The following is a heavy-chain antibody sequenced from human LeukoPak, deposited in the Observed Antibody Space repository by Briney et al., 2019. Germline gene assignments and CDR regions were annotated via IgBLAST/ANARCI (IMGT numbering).Heavy chain of an antibody. CDR1: GGSISSGGYY. J-gene: IGHJ4*02. CDR3: ARGMNNNWPGRIDC. V-gene: IGHV4-30-2*02. CDR2: IYHSGST. D-gene: IGHD1/OR15-1a*01. Sequence: SQTLSLTCTVSGGSISSGGYYWSWIRQPPGKGLEWIGYIYHSGSTYYNPSLKSRVTISVDTSKNQFSLKVSSANAADTAVYYCARGMNNNWPGRIDCWGQGTLVTVSS.